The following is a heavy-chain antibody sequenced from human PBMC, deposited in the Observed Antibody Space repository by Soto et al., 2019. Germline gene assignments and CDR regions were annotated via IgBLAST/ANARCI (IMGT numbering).Heavy chain of an antibody. CDR2: INHSGST. CDR1: GGSFSGYY. CDR3: ARGSKGYCSGGSCYRPRYWFDP. J-gene: IGHJ5*02. Sequence: QVQLQQWGAGLLKPSETLSLTCAVYGGSFSGYYWSWIRQPPGKGLEWIGEINHSGSTNYNPSLKSRVTISVDTSKNQCSLKLSSVTAADTAVYYCARGSKGYCSGGSCYRPRYWFDPWGQGTLVTVSS. D-gene: IGHD2-15*01. V-gene: IGHV4-34*01.